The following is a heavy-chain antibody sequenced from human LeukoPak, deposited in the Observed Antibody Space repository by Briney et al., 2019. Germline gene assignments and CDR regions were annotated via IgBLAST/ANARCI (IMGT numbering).Heavy chain of an antibody. CDR2: ISAYNGNT. D-gene: IGHD3-22*01. CDR3: ARDTFYYDSSGTSEEDAFDI. Sequence: ASVKVSCKASGYTFTSYGISRVRQAPGQGLEWMGWISAYNGNTNYAQKLQGRVTMTTDTSTSTAYMELRSLRSDDTAVYYCARDTFYYDSSGTSEEDAFDIWGQGTMVTVSS. J-gene: IGHJ3*02. CDR1: GYTFTSYG. V-gene: IGHV1-18*01.